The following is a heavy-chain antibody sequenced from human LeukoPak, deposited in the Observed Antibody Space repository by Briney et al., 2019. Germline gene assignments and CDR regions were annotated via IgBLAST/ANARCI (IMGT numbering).Heavy chain of an antibody. J-gene: IGHJ4*02. D-gene: IGHD3-10*01. V-gene: IGHV4-34*01. CDR3: ARGVYGSGLDY. CDR1: GGSFSGYY. Sequence: SETLSLTCAVYGGSFSGYYWSWIRQPPGKGLEWIGEINHSGSTNYNPSLKSRVTISVDTSKNQFSLKLSSVTAADPAVYYCARGVYGSGLDYWGQGTLVTVSS. CDR2: INHSGST.